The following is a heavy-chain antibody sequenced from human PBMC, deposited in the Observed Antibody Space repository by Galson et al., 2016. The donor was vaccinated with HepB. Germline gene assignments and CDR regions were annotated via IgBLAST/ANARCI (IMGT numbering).Heavy chain of an antibody. Sequence: SLRLSCAASGFTFSVYWMHWVRQVPGKGLEWVSRITGDGSGSTSADSVKGRFTISRDNARNTVYLQLNSLRVEDTAVYYCARAVGVRWLDVWGQGTTVTVAS. CDR1: GFTFSVYW. D-gene: IGHD3-10*01. CDR2: ITGDGSGS. V-gene: IGHV3-74*01. CDR3: ARAVGVRWLDV. J-gene: IGHJ6*02.